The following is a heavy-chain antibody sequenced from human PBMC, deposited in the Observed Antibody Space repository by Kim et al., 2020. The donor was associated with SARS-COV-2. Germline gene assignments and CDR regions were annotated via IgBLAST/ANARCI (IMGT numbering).Heavy chain of an antibody. Sequence: SETLSLTCTVSGGSISSGGYYWSWIRQHPGKGLEWIGYIYYSGSTYYNPSLKSRVTISVDTSKNQFSLKLSSVTAADTAVYYCARAPYNWIASRFDPWGQGTLVTVSS. V-gene: IGHV4-31*03. D-gene: IGHD1-20*01. CDR2: IYYSGST. CDR1: GGSISSGGYY. CDR3: ARAPYNWIASRFDP. J-gene: IGHJ5*02.